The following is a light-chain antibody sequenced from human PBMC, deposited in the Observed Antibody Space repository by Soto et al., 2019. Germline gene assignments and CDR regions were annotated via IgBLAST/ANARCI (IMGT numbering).Light chain of an antibody. CDR1: QSISTW. CDR3: QHSWT. CDR2: DAS. Sequence: DIQMTQSPSTLSASAGYRVTSICRASQSISTWLAWYQLKPGKAPKLLIYDASTLEGGVPSRFSGIGSGTEFTLTISGLQPDDFATYYCQHSWTFGQGTKVEIK. J-gene: IGKJ1*01. V-gene: IGKV1-5*02.